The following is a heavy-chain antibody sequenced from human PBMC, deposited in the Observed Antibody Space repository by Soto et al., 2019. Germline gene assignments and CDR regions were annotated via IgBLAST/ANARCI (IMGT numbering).Heavy chain of an antibody. J-gene: IGHJ4*02. Sequence: GGSLRLSCAASGFTFSSYGMHWVRQAPGKGLEWVAVISYDGSNKYYADSVKGRFTISRDNSKNTLYLQMNSLRAEDTAVYYCAKGHRGFWYAREYFDYWGQGTLVTVSS. V-gene: IGHV3-30*18. D-gene: IGHD3-3*01. CDR3: AKGHRGFWYAREYFDY. CDR2: ISYDGSNK. CDR1: GFTFSSYG.